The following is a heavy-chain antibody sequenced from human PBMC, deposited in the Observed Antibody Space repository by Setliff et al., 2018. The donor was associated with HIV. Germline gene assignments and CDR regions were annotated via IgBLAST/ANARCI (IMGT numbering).Heavy chain of an antibody. CDR1: GFTFSSYA. D-gene: IGHD5-12*01. J-gene: IGHJ4*02. CDR3: AKVGREYNGYDLTFDS. Sequence: PGGSLRLSCAASGFTFSSYAMAWVRQAPGKGLEWVSTISATGDTPFYANSVKGRLTISRDNSMNTLYLQMNTLRAEDTAMYYCAKVGREYNGYDLTFDSWGQGALVTVSS. V-gene: IGHV3-23*01. CDR2: ISATGDTP.